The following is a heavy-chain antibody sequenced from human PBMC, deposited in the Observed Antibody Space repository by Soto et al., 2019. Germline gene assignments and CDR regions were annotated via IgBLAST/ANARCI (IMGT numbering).Heavy chain of an antibody. CDR3: ARIGPLSSYYDFWSGYYPLYYYYYMDV. J-gene: IGHJ6*03. CDR2: IKQDGSEK. CDR1: GFTFSSYW. D-gene: IGHD3-3*01. Sequence: GGSLRLSCAASGFTFSSYWMSWVRQAPGKGLEWVANIKQDGSEKYYVDSVKGRFTISRDNAKNSLYLQMNSLRAEDTAVYYCARIGPLSSYYDFWSGYYPLYYYYYMDVWGKGTTVTVSS. V-gene: IGHV3-7*01.